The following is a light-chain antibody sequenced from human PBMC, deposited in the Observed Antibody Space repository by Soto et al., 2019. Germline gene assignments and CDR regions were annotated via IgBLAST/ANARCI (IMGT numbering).Light chain of an antibody. Sequence: QSALTQPASVSGSPGQSITISCTGTSSDVGGYNHVSWYQHSPGKAPKLILFAVSDRPSGVSHRFSGSKSGNTASLTISGLQADDEADYYCCSYTSLSTEVFGGGTKLTVL. CDR3: CSYTSLSTEV. J-gene: IGLJ2*01. V-gene: IGLV2-14*01. CDR1: SSDVGGYNH. CDR2: AVS.